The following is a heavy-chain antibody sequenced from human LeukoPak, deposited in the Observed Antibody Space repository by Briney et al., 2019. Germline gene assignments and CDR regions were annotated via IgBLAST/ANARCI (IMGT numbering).Heavy chain of an antibody. J-gene: IGHJ5*02. V-gene: IGHV3-74*01. Sequence: GGSLRLSCAASGFTFSSYSMNWVRQAPGKGLMWVSRINSDGSSTNYADSVKGRFTISRDNAKNTLYLQMNSLRAEDTAVYYCSRGVPWWFDPWGQGTLVTASS. D-gene: IGHD1-1*01. CDR3: SRGVPWWFDP. CDR2: INSDGSST. CDR1: GFTFSSYS.